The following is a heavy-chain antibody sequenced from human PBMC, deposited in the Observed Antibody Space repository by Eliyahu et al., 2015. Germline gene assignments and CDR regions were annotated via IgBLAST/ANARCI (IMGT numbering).Heavy chain of an antibody. V-gene: IGHV3-23*01. J-gene: IGHJ4*02. CDR3: AKDQGGYCSGGSCIFDY. CDR1: GFTYRGYA. D-gene: IGHD2-15*01. Sequence: RLLFPAKAQRHPCAASGFTYRGYAMXXXRXAPGXGLEWVSAXSGSGGSTYXADSVKGRFTISRDNXKNTLYLQMNSLRAEDTAVYYCAKDQGGYCSGGSCIFDYWGQGTLVTVSS. CDR2: XSGSGGST.